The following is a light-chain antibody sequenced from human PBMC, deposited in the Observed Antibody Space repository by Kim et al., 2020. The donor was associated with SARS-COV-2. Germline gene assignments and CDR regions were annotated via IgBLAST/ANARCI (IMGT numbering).Light chain of an antibody. Sequence: QSVVTQAASVSGFRGQSITISCTGSRSDVGAYDWVSWYQQHPGKAPKLIIYDVTNRPSGVSDRFSGSKSGNTASLTISGLQPEDEGYYYCNSYTSSYTRVFGGGTQLTVL. V-gene: IGLV2-14*03. J-gene: IGLJ2*01. CDR3: NSYTSSYTRV. CDR2: DVT. CDR1: RSDVGAYDW.